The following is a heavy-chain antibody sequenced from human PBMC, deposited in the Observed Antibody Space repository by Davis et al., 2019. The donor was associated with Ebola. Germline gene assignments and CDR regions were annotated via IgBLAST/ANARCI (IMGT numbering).Heavy chain of an antibody. J-gene: IGHJ4*02. CDR3: GCGYSYVGY. CDR1: GGSISSSSYY. V-gene: IGHV4-39*01. CDR2: IYYSGST. D-gene: IGHD5-18*01. Sequence: MPGGSLRLSCTVSGGSISSSSYYWGWIRQPPGKGLEWIGSIYYSGSTYYNPSLKSRVTISVDTSKNQFSLKLSSVTAADTAVYYCGCGYSYVGYWGQGTLVTVSS.